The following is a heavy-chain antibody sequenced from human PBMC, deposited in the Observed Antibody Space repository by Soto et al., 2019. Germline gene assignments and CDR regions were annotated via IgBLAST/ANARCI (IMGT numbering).Heavy chain of an antibody. V-gene: IGHV3-23*01. D-gene: IGHD3-16*01. J-gene: IGHJ1*01. CDR3: PKERPYINSWSSAGYLQH. CDR1: GFAFNNYA. CDR2: ISGSGGST. Sequence: DVKLLEAGGGVVQPGGSLRLSFAASGFAFNNYAMNWVRQAPGKGLEWVSHISGSGGSTEHADAVKGRFSITKDSSKNTLYLHMNSLRAEDTALYFCPKERPYINSWSSAGYLQHWGLGTQVTVSS.